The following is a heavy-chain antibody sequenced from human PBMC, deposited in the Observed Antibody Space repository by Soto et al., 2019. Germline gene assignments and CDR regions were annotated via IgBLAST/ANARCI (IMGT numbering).Heavy chain of an antibody. Sequence: QVQLQQWGAGLLKPSETLSLTCTVNGGSLTGYYWSWIRQPPGKGLEWIGEVKDGGSTNYSPSLRGRVSISADTAKSQLSLRLNSVPAADTAVYFCARGQGGIVATHWDQGALVTVSS. V-gene: IGHV4-34*01. CDR3: ARGQGGIVATH. CDR2: VKDGGST. J-gene: IGHJ4*02. CDR1: GGSLTGYY. D-gene: IGHD5-12*01.